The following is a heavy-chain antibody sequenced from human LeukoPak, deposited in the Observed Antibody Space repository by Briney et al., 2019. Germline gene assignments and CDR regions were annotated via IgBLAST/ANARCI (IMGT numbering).Heavy chain of an antibody. CDR2: ISSSSSYI. V-gene: IGHV3-21*01. Sequence: GGSLRLPCAASGFTFSSYSMNWVRQAPGKGLEWVSSISSSSSYIYYADSVKGRFTISRDNAKNSLYLQMNSLRAEDTAVYYCARGPIAVAVDDAFDIWGQGTMATVSS. D-gene: IGHD6-19*01. CDR3: ARGPIAVAVDDAFDI. CDR1: GFTFSSYS. J-gene: IGHJ3*02.